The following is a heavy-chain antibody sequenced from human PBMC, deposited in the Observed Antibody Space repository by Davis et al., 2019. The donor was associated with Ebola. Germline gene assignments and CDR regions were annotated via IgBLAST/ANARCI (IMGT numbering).Heavy chain of an antibody. J-gene: IGHJ3*02. D-gene: IGHD3-10*01. Sequence: GESLKISCSASGFTFSTYGMSWVRQAPGKGLEWVSGISGSGGSTYHADSVKGRFTISRDNSKNTLYMQMNSLRAEDTAVYYCGRRGGKDGNSGVFDIWGQGSMVTVSS. CDR1: GFTFSTYG. CDR3: GRRGGKDGNSGVFDI. CDR2: ISGSGGST. V-gene: IGHV3-23*01.